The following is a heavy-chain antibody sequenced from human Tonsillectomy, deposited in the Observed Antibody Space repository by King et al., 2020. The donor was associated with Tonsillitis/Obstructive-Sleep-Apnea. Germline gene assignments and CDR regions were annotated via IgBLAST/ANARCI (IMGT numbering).Heavy chain of an antibody. Sequence: VQLVESGGGLVQPGGSLRLSCAASGFTFTNDEMNWVRQAPGKGLEWVSYISSGGSTMYYANSVKGRFTISSEHGKNSLYLKMNSLRAEDTAVYYCARGAVVGATPYFDYWGQGALVTVSS. CDR2: ISSGGSTM. D-gene: IGHD1-26*01. CDR3: ARGAVVGATPYFDY. J-gene: IGHJ4*02. CDR1: GFTFTNDE. V-gene: IGHV3-48*03.